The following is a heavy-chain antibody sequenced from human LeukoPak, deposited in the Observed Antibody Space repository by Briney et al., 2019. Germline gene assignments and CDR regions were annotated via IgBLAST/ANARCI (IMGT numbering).Heavy chain of an antibody. J-gene: IGHJ5*02. Sequence: GGSLRLSCAVSGFGVSDYYMSWVRQAPGKGLEWVGLIRDSGEAFYADFARGRFAISRDESENTLYLQMNSLRVEDTAVYFCARDRAANQDWVEFDPWGQGTPVIVSS. CDR2: IRDSGEA. V-gene: IGHV3-66*03. D-gene: IGHD3/OR15-3a*01. CDR3: ARDRAANQDWVEFDP. CDR1: GFGVSDYY.